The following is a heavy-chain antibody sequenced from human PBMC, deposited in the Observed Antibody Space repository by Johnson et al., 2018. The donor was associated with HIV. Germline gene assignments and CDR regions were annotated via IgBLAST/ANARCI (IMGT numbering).Heavy chain of an antibody. CDR1: GFTFSSYG. V-gene: IGHV3-30*02. CDR3: AREELEPDVFDI. CDR2: IRYDGSNK. D-gene: IGHD1-1*01. Sequence: QVHLVESGGGVVQPGGSLRLSCAASGFTFSSYGMHWVRQAPGKGLEWVAFIRYDGSNKYYADSVKGRFTISRDNSKNTLYLQMHSLRIEDTAVYYCAREELEPDVFDIWGQGTMVTVSS. J-gene: IGHJ3*02.